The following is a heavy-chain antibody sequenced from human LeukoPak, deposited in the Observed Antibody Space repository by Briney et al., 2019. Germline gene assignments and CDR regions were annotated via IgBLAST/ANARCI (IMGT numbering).Heavy chain of an antibody. J-gene: IGHJ4*02. CDR2: IGDSGGYT. V-gene: IGHV3-23*01. D-gene: IGHD3-22*01. Sequence: PGGSLRLSCAASGLTFRTYAMSWVRQAPGKGLEWVSSIGDSGGYTFYADSVKGRFTISRDNSKNTLYLQMNSLRAEDTAVYYCAKEYYYDSSGYYYDWGQGTLVTVSS. CDR3: AKEYYYDSSGYYYD. CDR1: GLTFRTYA.